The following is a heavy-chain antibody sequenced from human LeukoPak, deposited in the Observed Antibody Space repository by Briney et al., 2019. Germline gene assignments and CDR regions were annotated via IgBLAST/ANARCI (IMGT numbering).Heavy chain of an antibody. D-gene: IGHD3-22*01. CDR3: VRGVGIYDSSGYFDY. Sequence: PGRSLRLSCAAPGFTYSSCAMHWVRQAPGKGLEWVATISYDGSNKYYADSVKGRFTISRDNSKNTLYLCMNSLRAEDTAVYYCVRGVGIYDSSGYFDYWGQGTLVTVSS. CDR1: GFTYSSCA. J-gene: IGHJ4*02. V-gene: IGHV3-30-3*01. CDR2: ISYDGSNK.